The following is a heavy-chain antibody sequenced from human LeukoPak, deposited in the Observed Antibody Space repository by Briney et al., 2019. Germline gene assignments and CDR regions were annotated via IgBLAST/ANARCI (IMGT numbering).Heavy chain of an antibody. CDR1: GYHFSLYF. Sequence: GESLRISCEASGYHFSLYFIAWVRQVPGKGLEWMGVIYPGNSHTIYSPSFQGQFIISADKSINTAYLQCSRLKTSDTAMYYCARLSGGSWATTEPFPHWGQGTLVSVSS. CDR2: IYPGNSHT. D-gene: IGHD1-1*01. J-gene: IGHJ1*01. CDR3: ARLSGGSWATTEPFPH. V-gene: IGHV5-51*01.